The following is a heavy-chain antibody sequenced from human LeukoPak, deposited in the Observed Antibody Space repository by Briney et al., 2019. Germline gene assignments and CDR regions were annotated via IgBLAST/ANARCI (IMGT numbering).Heavy chain of an antibody. CDR1: GFTFTSYW. J-gene: IGHJ4*02. CDR3: ARRNLFDY. Sequence: GGSLRLSSAASGFTFTSYWMNWVRQAPGKGLEWVAGIKQDGSDKYYVDSVKGRFTISRDNAKNSVYLQMNSLRADDTAVYYCARRNLFDYWGQGTLVTVSS. V-gene: IGHV3-7*01. CDR2: IKQDGSDK.